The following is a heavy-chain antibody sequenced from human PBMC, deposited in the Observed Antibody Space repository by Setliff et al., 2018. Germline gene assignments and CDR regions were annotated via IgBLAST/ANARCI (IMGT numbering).Heavy chain of an antibody. CDR2: INQDGSGK. Sequence: GGSLRLSCAASGFIFSSYWMNWVRQAPGKGLEWVATINQDGSGKYYADSVKGRFTISRDNAKNSLYLQMNSPRAEDTAVYYCATYKRSSSFEYWGQGSLVTVSS. CDR1: GFIFSSYW. CDR3: ATYKRSSSFEY. V-gene: IGHV3-7*03. D-gene: IGHD6-6*01. J-gene: IGHJ4*02.